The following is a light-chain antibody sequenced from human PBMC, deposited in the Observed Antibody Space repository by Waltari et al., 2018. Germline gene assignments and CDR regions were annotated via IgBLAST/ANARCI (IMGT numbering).Light chain of an antibody. CDR3: QHYSIYPIS. V-gene: IGKV1D-16*01. Sequence: IQMTQSPSSLSASVGDRVTITCRVSQNISRWLAWYQQKPEKAPKSLIYDASNLQTGVPSRFSGSGSVTHFTLTISNLQPEDFVTYYCQHYSIYPISFGGGTKVE. CDR2: DAS. CDR1: QNISRW. J-gene: IGKJ4*01.